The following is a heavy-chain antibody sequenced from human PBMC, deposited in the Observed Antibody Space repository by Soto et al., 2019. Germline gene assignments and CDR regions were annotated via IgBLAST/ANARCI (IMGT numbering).Heavy chain of an antibody. CDR1: GYTLTGYY. D-gene: IGHD2-2*01. J-gene: IGHJ6*02. Sequence: ASVKVSCKASGYTLTGYYMHWVRQAPGQGLEWMGWINPNSGGTNYAQKFQGRVTMTRDTSISTAYMELSRLRSDDMAVYYCARDPYCSSTSCYSRTWYYGMDVWGQGTTVTVSS. V-gene: IGHV1-2*02. CDR3: ARDPYCSSTSCYSRTWYYGMDV. CDR2: INPNSGGT.